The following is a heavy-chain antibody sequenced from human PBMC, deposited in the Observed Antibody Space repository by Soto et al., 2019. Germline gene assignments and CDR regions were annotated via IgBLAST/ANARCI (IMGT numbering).Heavy chain of an antibody. Sequence: SETLSLTCTVSGGSISSYYWSWIRQPPGKGLEWIGYIYYSGSTNYNPSLKSRVTISVDTSKNQFSLKLSSVTAADTAVYYCARGSPLWGSYPLPYFDYWGQGTLVTVSS. D-gene: IGHD3-16*02. CDR2: IYYSGST. CDR3: ARGSPLWGSYPLPYFDY. V-gene: IGHV4-59*01. J-gene: IGHJ4*02. CDR1: GGSISSYY.